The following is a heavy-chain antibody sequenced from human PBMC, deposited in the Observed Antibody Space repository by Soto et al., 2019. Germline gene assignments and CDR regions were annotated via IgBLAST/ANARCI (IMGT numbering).Heavy chain of an antibody. CDR2: IIPNFGAP. Sequence: SVKVSCKASGGAFGSYGISWVRRAPGQGLEWVGGIIPNFGAPNYAQKFHGRVAILADSSTSTAYMELSGLKSEDTAVYYCARDLVLYGLDVWGQGTTVTVSS. CDR1: GGAFGSYG. J-gene: IGHJ6*02. CDR3: ARDLVLYGLDV. V-gene: IGHV1-69*06. D-gene: IGHD2-15*01.